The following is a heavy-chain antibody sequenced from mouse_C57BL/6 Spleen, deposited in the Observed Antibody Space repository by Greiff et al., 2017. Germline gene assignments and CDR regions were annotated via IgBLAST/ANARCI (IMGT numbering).Heavy chain of an antibody. D-gene: IGHD2-5*01. CDR2: INPSTGGT. CDR3: ARNYYSNHGFDY. CDR1: GYSFTGYY. V-gene: IGHV1-42*01. Sequence: EVKLMESGPELVKPGASVKISCKASGYSFTGYYMNWVKQSPEKSLEWIGEINPSTGGTTYNQKFKAKATLTVDKSSSTAYMQLKSLTSEDSAVYYCARNYYSNHGFDYWGQGTTLTVSS. J-gene: IGHJ2*01.